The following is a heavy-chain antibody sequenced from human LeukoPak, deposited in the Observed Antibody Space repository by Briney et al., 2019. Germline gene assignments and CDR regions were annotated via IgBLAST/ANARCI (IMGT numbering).Heavy chain of an antibody. D-gene: IGHD3-3*01. CDR2: IYYSGST. Sequence: SETLSLTCAVYGGSFSTYFWSWIRQAPGKGLEWIGYIYYSGSTNYNPSLKSRVTISVDTSKNQFSLKLSSVTAADTAVYYCASSDYDFWSGYGWFDPWGQGTLVTVSS. V-gene: IGHV4-59*01. J-gene: IGHJ5*02. CDR1: GGSFSTYF. CDR3: ASSDYDFWSGYGWFDP.